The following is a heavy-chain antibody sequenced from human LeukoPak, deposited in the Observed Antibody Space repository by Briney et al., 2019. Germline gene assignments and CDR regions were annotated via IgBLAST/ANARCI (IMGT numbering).Heavy chain of an antibody. J-gene: IGHJ4*02. Sequence: GRSLRLSCAASGFTFDDYAMHWVRQAPGKGLEWVSGISWNSGSIGYADSVKGRFTISRDNAKNSLYLQMNSLRAEDTALYYCAKDRGAYYYGSGIFDYWGQGTLVTVS. CDR3: AKDRGAYYYGSGIFDY. V-gene: IGHV3-9*01. CDR1: GFTFDDYA. D-gene: IGHD3-10*01. CDR2: ISWNSGSI.